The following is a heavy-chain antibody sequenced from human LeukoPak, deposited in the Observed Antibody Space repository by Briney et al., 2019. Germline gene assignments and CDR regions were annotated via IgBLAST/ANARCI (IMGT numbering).Heavy chain of an antibody. Sequence: GSLRLSCAASGFTFSSHWMHWVRQAPGKGLVWVSRINTDGTNTTYADSVKGRFTISRDNAKSTLYLQMNSLRAEDTAVYYCARDKWIGTYLHYYYGMDVWGQGTTVTVSS. CDR1: GFTFSSHW. D-gene: IGHD3-10*01. V-gene: IGHV3-74*01. CDR3: ARDKWIGTYLHYYYGMDV. CDR2: INTDGTNT. J-gene: IGHJ6*02.